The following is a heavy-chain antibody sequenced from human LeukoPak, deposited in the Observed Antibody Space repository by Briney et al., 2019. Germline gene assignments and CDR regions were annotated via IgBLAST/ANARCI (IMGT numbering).Heavy chain of an antibody. CDR1: GYTFTSYD. CDR2: MNPNNGNT. J-gene: IGHJ5*02. D-gene: IGHD3-22*01. Sequence: ASVKVSCKASGYTFTSYDINWVRQATGQGLEWMGWMNPNNGNTGYAQKFQGRVTMTRNTSISTAYMELSSLRSEDTAVYYCARGGRGYYDSSGYYSNWFDPWGQGTLVTVSS. V-gene: IGHV1-8*01. CDR3: ARGGRGYYDSSGYYSNWFDP.